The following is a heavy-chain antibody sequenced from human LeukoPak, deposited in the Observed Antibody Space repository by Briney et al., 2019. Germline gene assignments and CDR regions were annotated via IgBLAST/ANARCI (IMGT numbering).Heavy chain of an antibody. V-gene: IGHV3-23*01. CDR1: GFTFSSYA. CDR3: AKDRSITMIVVVITIFDY. CDR2: ISGSGGST. Sequence: PGGSLRLSCAASGFTFSSYAMSWVRQAPGKGLEGVSAISGSGGSTYYADSVKGRFTISRDNSKNTLYLQMNSLRAEDTAVYYCAKDRSITMIVVVITIFDYWGQGTLVTVSS. D-gene: IGHD3-22*01. J-gene: IGHJ4*02.